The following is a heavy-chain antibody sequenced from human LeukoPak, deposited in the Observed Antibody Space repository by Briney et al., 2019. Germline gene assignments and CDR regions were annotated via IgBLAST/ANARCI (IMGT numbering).Heavy chain of an antibody. CDR2: INPNSGGT. V-gene: IGHV1-2*02. CDR1: GYVFTGHY. D-gene: IGHD3-3*01. Sequence: ASVTVSCKASGYVFTGHYMYWVRQAPGQGLEWMGWINPNSGGTNYAHKFQGRVTMTRDTSINTAYMELSSLRSDDTAVYYCARVTRIAISGTVNNYFDYWGQGTLVTVSS. CDR3: ARVTRIAISGTVNNYFDY. J-gene: IGHJ4*02.